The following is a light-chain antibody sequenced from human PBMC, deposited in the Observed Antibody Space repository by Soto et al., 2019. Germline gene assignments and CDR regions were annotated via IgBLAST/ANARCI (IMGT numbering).Light chain of an antibody. Sequence: QSALTQPASVSGSPGQSITISCTGTSSDVGAYNLVSWYQHLPDKAPKLIISEVTNRPSGVSDRFSGSKSGNTASLTISGLQAEDEADYYCASLTTTNFVFGSGPKVTVL. CDR2: EVT. V-gene: IGLV2-14*01. J-gene: IGLJ1*01. CDR1: SSDVGAYNL. CDR3: ASLTTTNFV.